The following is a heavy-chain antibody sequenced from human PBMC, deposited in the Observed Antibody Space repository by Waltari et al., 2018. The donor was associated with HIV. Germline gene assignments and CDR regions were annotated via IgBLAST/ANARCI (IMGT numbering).Heavy chain of an antibody. V-gene: IGHV4-59*08. CDR3: ARLNSWERLPYAFDI. Sequence: QVQLQESGPGLVKPSETLSLTCTVSGGSISSYYWSWIRQPPGKGLEWIGYIYYSGSTNYNPSLKSRVTISVDTSKNQFSLKLSSVTAADTAVYYCARLNSWERLPYAFDIWGQGTMVTVSS. J-gene: IGHJ3*02. CDR2: IYYSGST. D-gene: IGHD1-26*01. CDR1: GGSISSYY.